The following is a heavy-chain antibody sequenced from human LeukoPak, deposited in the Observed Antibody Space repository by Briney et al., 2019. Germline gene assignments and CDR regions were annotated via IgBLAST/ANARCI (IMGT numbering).Heavy chain of an antibody. J-gene: IGHJ4*02. CDR3: ANFGYSSGSYFDY. CDR1: GFTLSSYW. V-gene: IGHV3-7*01. CDR2: IKQDGSEK. D-gene: IGHD6-19*01. Sequence: GSLRLSSAASGFTLSSYWMSWVRQAPGKGLEWVANIKQDGSEKYYVDSVKGRFTISRDNAKNSLYLQMNSLRAEDTAVYYCANFGYSSGSYFDYWGQGTLVTVSS.